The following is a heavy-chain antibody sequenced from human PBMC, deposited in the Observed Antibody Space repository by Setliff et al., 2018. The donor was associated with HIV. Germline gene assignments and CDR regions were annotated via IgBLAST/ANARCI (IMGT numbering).Heavy chain of an antibody. CDR2: INPNSGGT. J-gene: IGHJ5*02. CDR3: ARAPTPNGYDPGGWLDP. Sequence: ASVKVSCKASGYTFTGYFIHWVRQAPGQGLEWMACINPNSGGTMYAQNFQGRVSMTRDTSISTAYMEFSRLKYDDTAVYYCARAPTPNGYDPGGWLDPWGPGTLVTVSS. D-gene: IGHD5-12*01. CDR1: GYTFTGYF. V-gene: IGHV1-2*02.